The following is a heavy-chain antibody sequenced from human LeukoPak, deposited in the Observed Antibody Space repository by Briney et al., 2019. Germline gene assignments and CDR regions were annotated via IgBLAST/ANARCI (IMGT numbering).Heavy chain of an antibody. CDR3: ARGATFAVGGFGY. Sequence: SETLSLTCTVSGGSISSYYWSWIRQPPGKGLEWIGYIYTSGSTNYNPSLKSRVTISVDTSKNQFSLKLSSVTAADTAVYYCARGATFAVGGFGYWGQGTLVTVSS. V-gene: IGHV4-4*09. D-gene: IGHD6-19*01. CDR2: IYTSGST. J-gene: IGHJ4*02. CDR1: GGSISSYY.